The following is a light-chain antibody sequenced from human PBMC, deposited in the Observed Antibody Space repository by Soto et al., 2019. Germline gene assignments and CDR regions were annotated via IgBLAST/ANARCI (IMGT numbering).Light chain of an antibody. CDR3: QEYGSPPIT. CDR2: DTS. V-gene: IGKV3D-20*01. Sequence: IVVTHSPAAMSLSPGERAILSCGASERVSSSYVAWYQMKAGLAPRLLIHDTSTRASGIPDRFRGSKSGTDFTLTIRGLEPEDAALYYCQEYGSPPITVGQGARLDIK. CDR1: ERVSSSY. J-gene: IGKJ5*01.